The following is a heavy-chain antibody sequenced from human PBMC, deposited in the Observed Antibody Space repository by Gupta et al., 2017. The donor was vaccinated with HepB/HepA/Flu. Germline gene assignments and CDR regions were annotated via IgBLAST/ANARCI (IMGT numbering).Heavy chain of an antibody. D-gene: IGHD4-17*01. Sequence: EVQLLESGGGLVQPGGSLRLSCAASGFTFSSYAMSWVRQAPGKGLEWVSAISGSGGSTYYADSVKGRFTISRDNSKNTLYLQMNSLRAEDTAVYYCAKRGDGDKGWGGNGMDVWGQGTTVTVSS. CDR2: ISGSGGST. CDR3: AKRGDGDKGWGGNGMDV. V-gene: IGHV3-23*01. CDR1: GFTFSSYA. J-gene: IGHJ6*02.